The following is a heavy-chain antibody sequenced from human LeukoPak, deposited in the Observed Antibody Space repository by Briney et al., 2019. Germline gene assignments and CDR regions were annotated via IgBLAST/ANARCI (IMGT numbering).Heavy chain of an antibody. V-gene: IGHV3-33*08. Sequence: PGGSLRLSCAASGFTFSSYSMNWVRQAPGKGLEWVAVIWYDGSNKYYADSVKGRFTISRDNSKNTLYLQMNSLRAEDTAVYYCARDQDYYDSRGADFDYWGQGTLVTVSS. D-gene: IGHD3-22*01. CDR3: ARDQDYYDSRGADFDY. CDR2: IWYDGSNK. CDR1: GFTFSSYS. J-gene: IGHJ4*02.